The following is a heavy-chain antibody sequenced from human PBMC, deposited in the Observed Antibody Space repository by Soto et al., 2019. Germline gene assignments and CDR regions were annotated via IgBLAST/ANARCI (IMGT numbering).Heavy chain of an antibody. V-gene: IGHV3-15*07. CDR1: GFTLTNGW. D-gene: IGHD5-18*01. Sequence: EVQLVESGGGLVKPGESLRLSCAASGFTLTNGWMTWVRQAPGKGLEWVGRIRSKADGGTTDYSAPVKGRFTISRDDSKDTLYLQMNSLKDEDTAVYYCSTARYRPGSDYWGPGTLVTVSS. CDR3: STARYRPGSDY. J-gene: IGHJ4*02. CDR2: IRSKADGGTT.